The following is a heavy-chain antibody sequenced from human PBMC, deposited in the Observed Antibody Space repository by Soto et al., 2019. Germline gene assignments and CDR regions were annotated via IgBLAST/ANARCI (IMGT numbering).Heavy chain of an antibody. J-gene: IGHJ6*03. CDR1: GFTFSNYA. Sequence: EVQLLESGGGLVQRGGSLRVSCAASGFTFSNYAMSWVRQAPGKGLEWVSAITASDGTTSYADSVKGRFTISRDNSNNTLYLQMNSLRAEDTAVYYCAKGVKAVFGYYYYYMDVWGKGTTVTVSS. D-gene: IGHD3-16*01. V-gene: IGHV3-23*01. CDR2: ITASDGTT. CDR3: AKGVKAVFGYYYYYMDV.